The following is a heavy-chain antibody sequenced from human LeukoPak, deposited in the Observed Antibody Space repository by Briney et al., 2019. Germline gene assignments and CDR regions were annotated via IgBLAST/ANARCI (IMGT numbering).Heavy chain of an antibody. CDR1: GGSISSGSYY. D-gene: IGHD6-6*01. J-gene: IGHJ4*02. Sequence: PSQTLSLTCTVSGGSISSGSYYWSWIRQPAGKGLEWIGRIYTSGSTNYNPSLKSRVTMSVDTSKNQFSLKLSSVTAADTAVYYCARDLDSSSPFDYWGQGTLVTVSS. CDR2: IYTSGST. CDR3: ARDLDSSSPFDY. V-gene: IGHV4-61*02.